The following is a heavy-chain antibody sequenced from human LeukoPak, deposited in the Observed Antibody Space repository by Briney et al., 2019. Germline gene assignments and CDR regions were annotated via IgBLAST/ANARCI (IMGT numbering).Heavy chain of an antibody. V-gene: IGHV1-2*02. CDR1: GYTFTGYY. CDR2: INPNSGGT. J-gene: IGHJ3*02. CDR3: ARGRGTTVTTFTSDAFDI. Sequence: ASVKVSCKASGYTFTGYYMHWVRQAPGQGLEWMGWINPNSGGTNYAQKFQGRVTMTRDTSISTAYMELSRLRSDDTAVYYCARGRGTTVTTFTSDAFDIWGQGTMVTVSS. D-gene: IGHD4-17*01.